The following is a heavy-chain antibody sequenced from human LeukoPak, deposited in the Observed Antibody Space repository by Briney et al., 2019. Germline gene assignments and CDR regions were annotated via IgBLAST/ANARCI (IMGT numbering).Heavy chain of an antibody. V-gene: IGHV3-23*01. CDR2: ISGSGGST. CDR3: AKDHPLWFGELSGWGDY. J-gene: IGHJ4*02. Sequence: GGSLRLSCAASGFTFSSYAMSWVRQAPGKGLEWVSAISGSGGSTYYADSVKGRFTISRDNSKNTLYLQMNSLRAEDTAVYYCAKDHPLWFGELSGWGDYWGQGTLVTVSS. CDR1: GFTFSSYA. D-gene: IGHD3-10*01.